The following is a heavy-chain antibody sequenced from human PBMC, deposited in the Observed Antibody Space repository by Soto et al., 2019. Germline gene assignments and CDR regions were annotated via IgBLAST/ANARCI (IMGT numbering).Heavy chain of an antibody. V-gene: IGHV3-23*01. CDR1: GFTFSNYA. CDR2: VSGSGDST. Sequence: PGGSLRLSCAASGFTFSNYAMSWVRQAPGKGLEWVSGVSGSGDSTYYADSVKGRFTISRDKSKNTLYLQINSLRADDTAVYYCAKDSGYSVFGYYFDYWGQGTLVTVSS. D-gene: IGHD5-12*01. J-gene: IGHJ4*02. CDR3: AKDSGYSVFGYYFDY.